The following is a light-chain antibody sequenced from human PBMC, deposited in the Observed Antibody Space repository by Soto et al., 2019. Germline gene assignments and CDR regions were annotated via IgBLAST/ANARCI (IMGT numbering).Light chain of an antibody. CDR1: QSVSSN. J-gene: IGKJ1*01. V-gene: IGKV3-15*01. CDR2: GAS. CDR3: QQYNNWPPRGT. Sequence: EIVMTQSPATLSVSPGERATLSCRASQSVSSNLAWYQQKPCQAPRLLIYGASNKATGIPARFSGSGSGTEFTLTNSSLQSEDFAVYYCQQYNNWPPRGTFGQGTKVEIK.